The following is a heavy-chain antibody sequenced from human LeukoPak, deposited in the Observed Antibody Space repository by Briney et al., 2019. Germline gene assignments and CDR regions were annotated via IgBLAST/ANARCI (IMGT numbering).Heavy chain of an antibody. CDR2: ISYDGSNK. Sequence: PGRSLRLSCAASGFTFSSYAMHWVRQAPGKGLEWVAVISYDGSNKYYADSVKGRFTISRDNSKNTLYLQMNSLRAEDTAVYYCAKISSDNSFDPWGQGTLVTVSS. J-gene: IGHJ5*02. D-gene: IGHD6-6*01. CDR3: AKISSDNSFDP. V-gene: IGHV3-30*18. CDR1: GFTFSSYA.